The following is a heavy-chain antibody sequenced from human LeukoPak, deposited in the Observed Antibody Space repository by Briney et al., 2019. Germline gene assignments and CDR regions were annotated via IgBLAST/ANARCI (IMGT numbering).Heavy chain of an antibody. CDR3: ARAISRYFDWSRNPDAFDI. V-gene: IGHV4-61*02. CDR2: IYTSGST. J-gene: IGHJ3*02. D-gene: IGHD3-9*01. Sequence: SETLSLTCTVSGGSISSGSYYWSWVGQPAGKGLAWIGRIYTSGSTNYNPSLKSRVTISVDTSKNQFSLKLSSVTAADTAVYYCARAISRYFDWSRNPDAFDIWGQGTMVTVSS. CDR1: GGSISSGSYY.